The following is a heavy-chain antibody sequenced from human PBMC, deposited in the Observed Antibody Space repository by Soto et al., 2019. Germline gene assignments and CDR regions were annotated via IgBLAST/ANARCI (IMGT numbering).Heavy chain of an antibody. CDR2: ISYDGSNK. J-gene: IGHJ6*04. D-gene: IGHD6-19*01. V-gene: IGHV3-30-3*01. Sequence: GGSLRLSCAASGFTFSSYAMHWVRQAPGKGLEWVAVISYDGSNKYYADSVKGRFTISRDNSKNTLYLQMNSLRAEDTAVYYCASAYSSGWQYYYYGMDVWGKGTTVTVSS. CDR3: ASAYSSGWQYYYYGMDV. CDR1: GFTFSSYA.